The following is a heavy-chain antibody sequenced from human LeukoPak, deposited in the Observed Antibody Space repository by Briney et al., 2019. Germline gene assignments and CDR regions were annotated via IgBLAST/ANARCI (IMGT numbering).Heavy chain of an antibody. CDR3: ARHGDYDILTGYPALFDY. D-gene: IGHD3-9*01. Sequence: PSETLSLTCTVSGGSISSYYWSWIRQPPGKGLEWIGSIYYSGSTYYNPSLKSRVTISVDTSKNQFSLKLSSVTAADTAVYYCARHGDYDILTGYPALFDYWGQGTLVTVSS. CDR2: IYYSGST. CDR1: GGSISSYY. J-gene: IGHJ4*02. V-gene: IGHV4-39*01.